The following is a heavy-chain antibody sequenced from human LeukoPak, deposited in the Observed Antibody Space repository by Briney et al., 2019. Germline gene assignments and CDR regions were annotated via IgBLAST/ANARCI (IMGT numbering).Heavy chain of an antibody. D-gene: IGHD3-16*01. V-gene: IGHV4-34*01. Sequence: SETLSLTCAVYGGSFSGYYWTWIRQPPGKGLEWIGGINHSGNTNYNPSLKSRVTISVDTSKNQFSLNLSSATAADTAVYYCARGLLDSYWGQGTLVTVSS. J-gene: IGHJ4*02. CDR1: GGSFSGYY. CDR2: INHSGNT. CDR3: ARGLLDSY.